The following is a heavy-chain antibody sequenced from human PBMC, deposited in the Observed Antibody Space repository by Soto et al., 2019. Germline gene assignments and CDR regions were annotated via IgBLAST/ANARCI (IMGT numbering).Heavy chain of an antibody. J-gene: IGHJ6*02. CDR2: INPNSGGT. D-gene: IGHD5-12*01. CDR3: ARVAYSGYVHTIYSYGMDV. Sequence: ASVKVSCKASGYTFTGYYMHWVRQAPGQGLEWMGWINPNSGGTNYAQKFQGWVTMTRDTSISTAYMELSRLRSDDTAVYYCARVAYSGYVHTIYSYGMDVWGQGTTVTVSS. CDR1: GYTFTGYY. V-gene: IGHV1-2*04.